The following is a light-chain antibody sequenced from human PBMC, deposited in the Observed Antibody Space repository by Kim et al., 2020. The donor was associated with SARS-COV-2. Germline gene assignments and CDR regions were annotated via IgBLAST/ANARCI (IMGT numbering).Light chain of an antibody. Sequence: ASVGDRVTITCRASQRITNYLTWYQQKPGKAPKLLIYAASSLHSGVPSRFSGSGFGSDFTLTISSLQPEDFASYYCQQYYYSPLTFGGGTKVDIK. J-gene: IGKJ4*01. CDR1: QRITNY. CDR2: AAS. CDR3: QQYYYSPLT. V-gene: IGKV1-39*01.